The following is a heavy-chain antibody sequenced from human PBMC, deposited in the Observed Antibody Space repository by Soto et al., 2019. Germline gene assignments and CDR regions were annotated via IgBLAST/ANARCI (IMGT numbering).Heavy chain of an antibody. V-gene: IGHV4-31*03. J-gene: IGHJ4*02. Sequence: SETLSLTCIVSGGYISSGGYYWSWIRQLPGKGLEWIGYIYFSGGTYYNPSLKSRLTISLDTSKNQFSLNLGSVTAADTAVYFCATTSGSYSDYWGRGTLVTVSS. CDR2: IYFSGGT. CDR1: GGYISSGGYY. CDR3: ATTSGSYSDY. D-gene: IGHD1-26*01.